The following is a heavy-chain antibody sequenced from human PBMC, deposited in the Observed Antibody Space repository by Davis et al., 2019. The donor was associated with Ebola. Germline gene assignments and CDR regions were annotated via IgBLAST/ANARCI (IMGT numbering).Heavy chain of an antibody. CDR2: FDPEDGET. D-gene: IGHD3-10*01. CDR3: TVGGIGGMGDY. J-gene: IGHJ4*02. Sequence: ASVKVSCKVSDYTLREISMHWVRQAPGIGLEWMGSFDPEDGETIYAQKFQGRVTVTEDTSTDTAYMELRSLRFEDTAVYYCTVGGIGGMGDYWGQGTLVTVSS. V-gene: IGHV1-24*01. CDR1: DYTLREIS.